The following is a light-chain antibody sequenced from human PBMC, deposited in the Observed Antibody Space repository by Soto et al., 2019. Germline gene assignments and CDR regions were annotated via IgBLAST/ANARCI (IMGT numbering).Light chain of an antibody. Sequence: DIHITQSPSTLSATAGDRVTITCRASQSISSWLAWYQHKPGKAPKLLIYDASNLDSGVPSRFSGSGSGTEFSLTISNLQPDECATYYCQQYENYWTFGQGTKVDIK. CDR2: DAS. CDR3: QQYENYWT. J-gene: IGKJ1*01. CDR1: QSISSW. V-gene: IGKV1-5*01.